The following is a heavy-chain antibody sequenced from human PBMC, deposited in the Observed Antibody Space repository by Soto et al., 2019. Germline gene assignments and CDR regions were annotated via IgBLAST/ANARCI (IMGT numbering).Heavy chain of an antibody. CDR2: IVVGSGNT. V-gene: IGHV1-58*02. Sequence: GASVKVSCKSSGFTVTSSAMQWVRQARGQRLEWIGWIVVGSGNTNYAQKFQERVTITRDMSTSTAYMELSSLRSEDTAVYYCAAGYYYYYMDVWGKGTTVTVSS. CDR1: GFTVTSSA. J-gene: IGHJ6*03. CDR3: AAGYYYYYMDV.